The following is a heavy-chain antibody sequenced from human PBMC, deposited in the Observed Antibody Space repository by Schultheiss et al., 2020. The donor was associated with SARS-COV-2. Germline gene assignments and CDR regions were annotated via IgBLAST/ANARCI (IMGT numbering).Heavy chain of an antibody. CDR2: ISGSSGNI. J-gene: IGHJ4*02. CDR3: VRVDRYFEDSGYRSFDS. Sequence: GGSLRLSCAASGFTFSSNAMGWVRQAPGKGLEWVSDISGSSGNIYYADSVKGRFTISRDNAANSLSLQMYNLRAEDTALYYCVRVDRYFEDSGYRSFDSWGQGTLVTVSS. CDR1: GFTFSSNA. D-gene: IGHD3-16*02. V-gene: IGHV3-21*06.